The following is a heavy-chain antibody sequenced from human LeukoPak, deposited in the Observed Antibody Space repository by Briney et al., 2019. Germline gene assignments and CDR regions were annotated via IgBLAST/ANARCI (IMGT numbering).Heavy chain of an antibody. CDR2: IRSSSSTI. V-gene: IGHV3-48*01. CDR1: GFTFSSYS. J-gene: IGHJ4*02. CDR3: ARDSPGSSSSDY. Sequence: GGSLRLSCAASGFTFSSYSMNWVRQAPGKGLGWVAYIRSSSSTIYYADSVKGRFTISRDNAKNSLYLQMNSLRAEDTAVYYCARDSPGSSSSDYWGQGTLVTVSS. D-gene: IGHD6-6*01.